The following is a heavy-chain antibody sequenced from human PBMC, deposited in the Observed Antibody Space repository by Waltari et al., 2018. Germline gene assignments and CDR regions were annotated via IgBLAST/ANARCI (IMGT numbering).Heavy chain of an antibody. CDR3: ARHARTSYGDYGRRAVAEYFQH. D-gene: IGHD4-17*01. Sequence: QLQLQESGPGLVKPSETLSLTCTVSGCSISSSSYYWGWIRTPPGKGLEGIWSIYYSGATYYNPSLKSRVTISVDTSKNQFSLKLSSVTAADTAVYYCARHARTSYGDYGRRAVAEYFQHWGQGTLVTVSS. V-gene: IGHV4-39*01. CDR2: IYYSGAT. CDR1: GCSISSSSYY. J-gene: IGHJ1*01.